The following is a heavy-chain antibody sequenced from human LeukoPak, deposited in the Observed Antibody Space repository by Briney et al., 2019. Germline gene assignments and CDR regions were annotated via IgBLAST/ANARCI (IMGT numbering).Heavy chain of an antibody. D-gene: IGHD1-26*01. CDR1: GFTFSRYA. CDR2: ISDDGKNK. CDR3: ARDRGYSGSSLFDN. V-gene: IGHV3-30*03. J-gene: IGHJ4*02. Sequence: GSLRLSCAGSGFTFSRYAMHWVRQAPGKGLEWMAVISDDGKNKAYGDAVGGRFTISRDNSKNTVFVQMNFLRAEDTAVYYCARDRGYSGSSLFDNWGQGTLVTVS.